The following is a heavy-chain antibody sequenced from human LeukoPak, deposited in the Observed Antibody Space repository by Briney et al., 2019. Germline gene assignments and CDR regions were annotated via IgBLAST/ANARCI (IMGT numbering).Heavy chain of an antibody. CDR3: AKDTPWWESRYYFDY. Sequence: GGSLRLSCAASGFTLSNYGMHWVRQAPGKGLEWVAFIRYDGRNKYHADSVKGRFTISRDSSRDTLHLQMNSLRLEDTAVYYCAKDTPWWESRYYFDYWGQGTPVTVSS. CDR1: GFTLSNYG. CDR2: IRYDGRNK. V-gene: IGHV3-30*02. J-gene: IGHJ4*02. D-gene: IGHD1-26*01.